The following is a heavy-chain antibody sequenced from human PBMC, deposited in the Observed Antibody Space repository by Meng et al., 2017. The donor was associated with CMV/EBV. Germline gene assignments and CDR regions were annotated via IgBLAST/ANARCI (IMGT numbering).Heavy chain of an antibody. Sequence: SETLSLTCAVYGGSFSGYYWSWIRQPPGKGLEWIGEINHSGSTNYNPSLKSRVTISVDTSNNQFSLKLSSVTAADTAVYYCARATYYDFWSGLANWFDPWGQGTLVTVSS. CDR3: ARATYYDFWSGLANWFDP. D-gene: IGHD3-3*01. CDR2: INHSGST. V-gene: IGHV4-34*01. CDR1: GGSFSGYY. J-gene: IGHJ5*02.